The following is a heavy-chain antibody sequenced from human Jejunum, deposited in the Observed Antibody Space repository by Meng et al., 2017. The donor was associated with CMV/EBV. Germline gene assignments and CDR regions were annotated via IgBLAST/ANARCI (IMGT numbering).Heavy chain of an antibody. CDR1: GGSIASDDYW. Sequence: QVPRRESGPGLVEPSQTLSLTRTVSGGSIASDDYWWSWIRQPPGKGLEWIGYIYHKGHTYYNPSLRSRISISVDTSKNQFSLRLNSVTAADTAVYYCARDKAGYKNCDSWGQGTLVTVSS. CDR3: ARDKAGYKNCDS. D-gene: IGHD5-24*01. CDR2: IYHKGHT. J-gene: IGHJ5*01. V-gene: IGHV4-30-4*08.